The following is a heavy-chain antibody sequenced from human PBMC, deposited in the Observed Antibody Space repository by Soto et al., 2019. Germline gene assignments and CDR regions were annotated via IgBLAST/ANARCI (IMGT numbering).Heavy chain of an antibody. CDR3: ARTPDTVMVDY. J-gene: IGHJ4*02. CDR2: INPNSGGT. Sequence: ASVKVSCKASGYTFTGYYMHWVRQAPGQGLEWMGWINPNSGGTNYAQKFQGRVTITRDTSASTAYMELSSLTSEDTAVYYCARTPDTVMVDYWGRGTLVTVSS. CDR1: GYTFTGYY. D-gene: IGHD5-18*01. V-gene: IGHV1-2*02.